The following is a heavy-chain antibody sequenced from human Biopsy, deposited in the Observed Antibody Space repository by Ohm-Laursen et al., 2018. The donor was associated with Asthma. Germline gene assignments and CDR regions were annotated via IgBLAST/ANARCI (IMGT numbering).Heavy chain of an antibody. V-gene: IGHV3-30*18. CDR2: ISFDGANR. CDR3: AKEVFPGWELRRGPDS. D-gene: IGHD1-26*01. Sequence: SLRLSCTASGFTFSNYGMHWVRQAPGKGLDWVAVISFDGANRNYTDSVKGRFTISRDNSRNTLHLEMNSLRAEDTAVYFCAKEVFPGWELRRGPDSWGQGTLVTVSS. CDR1: GFTFSNYG. J-gene: IGHJ4*02.